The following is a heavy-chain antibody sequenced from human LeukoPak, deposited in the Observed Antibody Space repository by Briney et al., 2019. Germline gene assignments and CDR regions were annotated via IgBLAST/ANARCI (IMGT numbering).Heavy chain of an antibody. CDR1: GFTFSSYS. Sequence: GGSLRLSCAASGFTFSSYSMNWVRQAPGKGLEWVSSISTGSSYIYYADSVKGRFTISRDNAKNSLYLQMNSLRAEDTAVYYCAREANRIAVAGIDAFDIWGQGTMVTVSS. CDR2: ISTGSSYI. D-gene: IGHD6-19*01. V-gene: IGHV3-21*01. CDR3: AREANRIAVAGIDAFDI. J-gene: IGHJ3*02.